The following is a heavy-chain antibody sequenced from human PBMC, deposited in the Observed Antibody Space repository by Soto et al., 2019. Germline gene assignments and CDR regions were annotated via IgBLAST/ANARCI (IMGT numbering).Heavy chain of an antibody. V-gene: IGHV4-39*01. CDR2: VFYSGST. J-gene: IGHJ5*02. CDR1: GDSVSSIIYY. CDR3: ARRLPYGGNSA. D-gene: IGHD2-21*02. Sequence: QLQLQESGPGLVKPSETLSLTCTVSGDSVSSIIYYWGWIRQPPGKGLEWIGSVFYSGSTYYNPSLKSRVTISVDTSNNQFSLKLNSVSAADTAVYSCARRLPYGGNSAWGQGTLVTVSS.